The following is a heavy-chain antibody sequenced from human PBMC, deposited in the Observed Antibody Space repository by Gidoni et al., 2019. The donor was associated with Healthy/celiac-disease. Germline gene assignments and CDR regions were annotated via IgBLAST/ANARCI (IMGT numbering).Heavy chain of an antibody. CDR3: AKAPTAVPNYGMDV. V-gene: IGHV3-9*01. Sequence: EVQLVESGGGLVQPGRSLRLSCAASGFTFDDYAMHWVRQAPGKGLEWVSGISWNSGSIGYADSVKGRFTISRDNAKNSLYLQMNSLRAEDTALYYCAKAPTAVPNYGMDVWGQGTTVTVSS. J-gene: IGHJ6*02. CDR1: GFTFDDYA. CDR2: ISWNSGSI. D-gene: IGHD4-4*01.